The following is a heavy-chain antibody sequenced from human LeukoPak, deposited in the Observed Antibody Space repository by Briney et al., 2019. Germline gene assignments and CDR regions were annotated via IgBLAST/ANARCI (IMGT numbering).Heavy chain of an antibody. J-gene: IGHJ5*02. CDR1: GGSISSYY. CDR2: IYYSGST. V-gene: IGHV4-59*01. D-gene: IGHD3-3*01. CDR3: ARALDSDFWSGYSHNWFDP. Sequence: PSETLSLTCTVSGGSISSYYWSWIRQPPGKGLEWIGYIYYSGSTNYNPSLKSRVTISVDTSKNQFSLKLSSVTAADTAVYYCARALDSDFWSGYSHNWFDPWGQGTLVTVSS.